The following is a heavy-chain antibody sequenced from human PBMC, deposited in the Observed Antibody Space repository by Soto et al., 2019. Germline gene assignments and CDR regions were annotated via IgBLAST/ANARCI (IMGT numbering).Heavy chain of an antibody. Sequence: EGQLLESGGGLVQPGGSLRVSCAASGFTFSTYAMSWVRQAPGKGLEWVSAISASGDHTYYADSVKGRFTISRYNSMNALYLQMNSLRIEDTAVYYCAHPRGYGVFDAYDIWGQGTMVTVS. D-gene: IGHD4-17*01. CDR2: ISASGDHT. V-gene: IGHV3-23*01. CDR3: AHPRGYGVFDAYDI. J-gene: IGHJ3*02. CDR1: GFTFSTYA.